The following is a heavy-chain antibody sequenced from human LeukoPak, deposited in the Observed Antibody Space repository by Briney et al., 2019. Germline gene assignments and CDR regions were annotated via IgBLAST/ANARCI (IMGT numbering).Heavy chain of an antibody. CDR1: GFTVSSNY. Sequence: PGGSLRLSCAASGFTVSSNYMSWVRQAPGKGLEWIGEINHSGSTNYNPSLKSRVTISVDTSKNQFSLKLSSVTAADTAVYYCARVSVYCSSTSCYYYYYYMDVWGKGTTVTVSS. CDR2: INHSGST. J-gene: IGHJ6*03. V-gene: IGHV4-34*01. D-gene: IGHD2-2*01. CDR3: ARVSVYCSSTSCYYYYYYMDV.